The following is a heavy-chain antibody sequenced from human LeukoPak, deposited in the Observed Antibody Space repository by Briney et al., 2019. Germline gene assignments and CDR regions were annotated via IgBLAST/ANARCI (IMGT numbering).Heavy chain of an antibody. Sequence: GASVKVSCKASVYTFTSYGISWVRQAPGQGLKWMGWISAYNGNTNYAQKLQGRVTMTTDTSTSTAYMELRSLRSDDTAVYYCARTETYYYDSSGYSTRYFDYWGQGTLVTVSS. CDR3: ARTETYYYDSSGYSTRYFDY. D-gene: IGHD3-22*01. J-gene: IGHJ4*02. V-gene: IGHV1-18*01. CDR2: ISAYNGNT. CDR1: VYTFTSYG.